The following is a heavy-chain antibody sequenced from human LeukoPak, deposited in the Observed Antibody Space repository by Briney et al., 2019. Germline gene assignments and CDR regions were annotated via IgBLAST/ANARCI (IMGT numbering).Heavy chain of an antibody. CDR1: GYSIFSGYY. CDR3: ARGLSGSYYEYYFDY. CDR2: MYHSGSP. Sequence: SETLSLTCAVSGYSIFSGYYWGWIRQPPGKGLEWLGSMYHSGSPYYNPSLNRRVTISVDTSKTQFSLKLSSVTAADTAVYYCARGLSGSYYEYYFDYWGQGTLVTVSS. V-gene: IGHV4-38-2*01. D-gene: IGHD3-10*01. J-gene: IGHJ4*02.